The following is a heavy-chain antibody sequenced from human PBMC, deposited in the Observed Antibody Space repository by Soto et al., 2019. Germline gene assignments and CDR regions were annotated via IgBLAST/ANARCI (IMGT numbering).Heavy chain of an antibody. CDR1: GFTFSSYS. V-gene: IGHV3-21*01. CDR2: ISSSSSYI. Sequence: GGSLRLSCAASGFTFSSYSMNWVRQAPGKGLEWVSSISSSSSYIYYADSVKGRFTISRDNAKNSLYLQMNSLRAEDTAVYYCARNGYCSSTSCYTEGGYYYGIDVWGQGTTVTVSS. CDR3: ARNGYCSSTSCYTEGGYYYGIDV. J-gene: IGHJ6*02. D-gene: IGHD2-2*02.